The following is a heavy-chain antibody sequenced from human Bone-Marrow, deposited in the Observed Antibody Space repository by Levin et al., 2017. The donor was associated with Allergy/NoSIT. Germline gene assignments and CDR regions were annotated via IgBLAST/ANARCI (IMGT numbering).Heavy chain of an antibody. D-gene: IGHD3-16*01. CDR1: GFTFSSSG. CDR2: ISFDGSNK. V-gene: IGHV3-30*18. CDR3: AKDWDYGYTSPAIDY. Sequence: GGSLRLSCAASGFTFSSSGMHWVRQAPGKGLEWVAVISFDGSNKLSAGSVKGRFTISRDNSKNTLYLQMDSLRVDDTAVYYCAKDWDYGYTSPAIDYWGQGTLVTVSA. J-gene: IGHJ4*02.